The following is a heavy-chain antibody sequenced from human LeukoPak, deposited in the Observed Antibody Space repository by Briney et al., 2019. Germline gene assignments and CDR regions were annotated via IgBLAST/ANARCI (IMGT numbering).Heavy chain of an antibody. J-gene: IGHJ6*02. V-gene: IGHV3-15*07. CDR1: GFTFSNAW. CDR3: TTADYYDSSGYYYYYYGMDV. CDR2: IKSKTDGGTT. Sequence: GGSLRLSCAASGFTFSNAWMNWVRQAPGKGLEWVGRIKSKTDGGTTDYAAPVKGRFTISRDESKNTLYLQMNSLKTEDTAVYYCTTADYYDSSGYYYYYYGMDVWGQGTTVTVSS. D-gene: IGHD3-22*01.